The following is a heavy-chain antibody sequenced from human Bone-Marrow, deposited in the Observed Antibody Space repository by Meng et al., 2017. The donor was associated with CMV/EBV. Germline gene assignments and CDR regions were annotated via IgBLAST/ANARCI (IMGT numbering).Heavy chain of an antibody. CDR2: IYYSGST. CDR3: ARSVPAAIWWLYFDY. CDR1: GGSISSSSYY. Sequence: SETLSLTCTVSGGSISSSSYYWGWIRQPPGKGLEWIGSIYYSGSTYYNPSLKSRVTISVDMSKNQFSLKLSSVTAADTAVYYCARSVPAAIWWLYFDYWGQGTLVTVSS. J-gene: IGHJ4*02. V-gene: IGHV4-39*07. D-gene: IGHD2-2*01.